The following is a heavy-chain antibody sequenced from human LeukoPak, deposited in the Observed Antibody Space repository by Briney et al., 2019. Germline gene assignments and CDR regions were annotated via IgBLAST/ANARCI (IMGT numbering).Heavy chain of an antibody. CDR3: AKGGYYYDSSGSPLGYYYMDV. J-gene: IGHJ6*03. Sequence: GGSLRLYCAASGFTFSDYKMNWDRQAPGKGLEWVSAISGSGGSTYYADSVKGRVTISRDNSKSTLYLQMNSLRAEDTAVYYCAKGGYYYDSSGSPLGYYYMDVWGKGTTVTVSS. D-gene: IGHD3-22*01. CDR1: GFTFSDYK. CDR2: ISGSGGST. V-gene: IGHV3-23*01.